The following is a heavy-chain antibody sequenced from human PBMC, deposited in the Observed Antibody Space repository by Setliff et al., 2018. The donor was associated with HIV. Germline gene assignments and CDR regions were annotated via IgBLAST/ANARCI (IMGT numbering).Heavy chain of an antibody. V-gene: IGHV4-59*13. CDR2: VYYTGST. J-gene: IGHJ6*03. CDR3: ARGRVTLNGVAAGHHYMDV. D-gene: IGHD3-3*01. Sequence: SETLSLTCTVSGGFIGTYYWSWIRQSPGKGLEWIGSVYYTGSTNYNPSLESRVTMSVDTSKNQFSLRLMSLTAADAAIYYCARGRVTLNGVAAGHHYMDVWGKGNTVTVSS. CDR1: GGFIGTYY.